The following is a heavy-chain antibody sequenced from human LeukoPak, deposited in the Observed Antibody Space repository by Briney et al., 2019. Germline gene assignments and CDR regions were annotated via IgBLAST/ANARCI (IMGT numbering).Heavy chain of an antibody. Sequence: KPSETLSLTCTVSGGSISSYYWSWIRQPPGKGLEWIGYIYYSGSTTYNPSLKSRVTISVDTSRNQFSLKLNSVSAADTAVYYCARDRPYYDFWGQGTLVTVSS. J-gene: IGHJ4*02. V-gene: IGHV4-59*01. D-gene: IGHD3-3*01. CDR3: ARDRPYYDF. CDR2: IYYSGST. CDR1: GGSISSYY.